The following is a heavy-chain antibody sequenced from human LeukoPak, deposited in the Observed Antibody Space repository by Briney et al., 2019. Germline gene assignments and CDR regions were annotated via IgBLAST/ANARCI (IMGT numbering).Heavy chain of an antibody. CDR3: ATDRGAGYFDL. J-gene: IGHJ2*01. V-gene: IGHV3-23*01. Sequence: GGSLRLSCAASGFTFSSYAMSWVRQAPGKGLEWVSAISGSGGSTYYADSVEGRFTISRDNSKNTLYLQMNNLRAEDTAVFYCATDRGAGYFDLWGRGTLVTVSS. CDR2: ISGSGGST. D-gene: IGHD1-26*01. CDR1: GFTFSSYA.